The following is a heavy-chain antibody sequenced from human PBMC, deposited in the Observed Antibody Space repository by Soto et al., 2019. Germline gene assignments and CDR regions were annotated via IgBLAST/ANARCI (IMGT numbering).Heavy chain of an antibody. CDR1: GGSIGSYY. J-gene: IGHJ6*02. CDR2: MYNTGST. V-gene: IGHV4-59*01. CDR3: ARDLWGYCGADCYPLDV. Sequence: ETRSLTCTVSGGSIGSYYGSWIRQPPGKGLEWIGYMYNTGSTIYNPSLKSRVTISVDTSKNQFSLKLNSVTAADTAVYYCARDLWGYCGADCYPLDVWGQGTTVTVSS. D-gene: IGHD2-21*02.